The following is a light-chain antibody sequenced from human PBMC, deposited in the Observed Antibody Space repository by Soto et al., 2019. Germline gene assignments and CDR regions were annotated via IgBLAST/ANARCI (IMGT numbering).Light chain of an antibody. V-gene: IGKV3-20*01. CDR2: GAS. CDR3: QQYGSSPYT. CDR1: QRVSSSY. J-gene: IGKJ2*01. Sequence: EIVLTQSPCTLSLSTGERATLYCRASQRVSSSYLAWYQQKPGQALRLLIYGASSRATGIPDRFSGSGSGTDFTLTISRLEPEDFAVYYFQQYGSSPYTFGQGTKLEIK.